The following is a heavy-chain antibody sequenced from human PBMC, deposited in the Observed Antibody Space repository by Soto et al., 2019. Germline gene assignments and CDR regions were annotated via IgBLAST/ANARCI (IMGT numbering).Heavy chain of an antibody. D-gene: IGHD3-22*01. CDR2: ISSSGSTI. CDR3: ARDYYYDSSGYFDP. CDR1: GFTFSDYY. Sequence: GGSLRLSCAASGFTFSDYYMSWIRQAPGKGLEWVSYISSSGSTIYYADSVKGRFTISRDNAKNSLYLQMNSLRAEDTAVYYCARDYYYDSSGYFDPWGQGTLVTVSS. J-gene: IGHJ5*02. V-gene: IGHV3-11*01.